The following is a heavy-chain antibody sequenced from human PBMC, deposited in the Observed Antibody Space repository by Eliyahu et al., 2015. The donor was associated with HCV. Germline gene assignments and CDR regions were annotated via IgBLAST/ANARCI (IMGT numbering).Heavy chain of an antibody. CDR1: GFAFGNFP. CDR2: IGGGGTPT. CDR3: AKKNAGNYPFDC. D-gene: IGHD3-10*01. J-gene: IGHJ4*02. Sequence: EAQLLESGGGSVQSGGSLRLSCAASGFAFGNFPLSWVRQAPGKGPEWVSAIGGGGTPTLYADSVKGRFTITRDNSNNMLYLQMSSLRAEDTAVYYCAKKNAGNYPFDCWGQGTLVTVSS. V-gene: IGHV3-23*01.